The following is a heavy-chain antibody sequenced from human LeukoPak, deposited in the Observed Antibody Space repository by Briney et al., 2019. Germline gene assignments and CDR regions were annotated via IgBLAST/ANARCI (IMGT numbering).Heavy chain of an antibody. CDR1: GFTFSNYA. CDR2: IGGSGSRT. CDR3: AKGKGLAMAGTAGFDY. Sequence: GGSLRLSCAASGFTFSNYAMSWVRQAPGKGLEWVSAIGGSGSRTYYADSVRGRFTISRDNSKNTLYLQMNSLRAEDTALYYCAKGKGLAMAGTAGFDYWGQGTLVTVSS. J-gene: IGHJ4*02. D-gene: IGHD6-19*01. V-gene: IGHV3-23*01.